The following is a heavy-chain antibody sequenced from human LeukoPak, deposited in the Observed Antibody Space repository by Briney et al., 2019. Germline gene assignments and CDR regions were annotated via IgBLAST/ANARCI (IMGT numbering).Heavy chain of an antibody. Sequence: KSSETLSLTCTVSGGSISSSSYYWGWIRQPPGKGLEWIGSIYYSGSTYYNPSLKSRVTISVDTSKNQFSLKLSSVTAADTAVYYCARHREMWEPHDYWGQGTLVTVSS. CDR2: IYYSGST. D-gene: IGHD1-26*01. J-gene: IGHJ4*02. V-gene: IGHV4-39*01. CDR3: ARHREMWEPHDY. CDR1: GGSISSSSYY.